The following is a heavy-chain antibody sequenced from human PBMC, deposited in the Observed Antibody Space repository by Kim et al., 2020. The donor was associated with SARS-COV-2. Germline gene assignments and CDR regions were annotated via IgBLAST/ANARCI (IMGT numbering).Heavy chain of an antibody. D-gene: IGHD3-10*01. CDR3: ARDSTGTGGMDV. J-gene: IGHJ6*02. Sequence: YGDSVKGRFTISRDNAHRFLYLEMKSLRADDTAVYYCARDSTGTGGMDVWGQGTTVTVSS. V-gene: IGHV3-7*03.